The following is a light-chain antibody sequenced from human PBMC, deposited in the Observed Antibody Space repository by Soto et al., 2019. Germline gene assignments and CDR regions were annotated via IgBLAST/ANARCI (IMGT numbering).Light chain of an antibody. J-gene: IGLJ2*01. CDR3: SSVTTWTTLV. V-gene: IGLV2-18*02. CDR2: DVS. CDR1: SSDVGAYDR. Sequence: QSALTQPPSVSGSPGQSVTISCTGTSSDVGAYDRVSWYQQPPGTAPRVIIYDVSNRPSGVPDRFSGSKSGNTASLTISGLLPGDEAEYYCSSVTTWTTLVFGGGTKLTVL.